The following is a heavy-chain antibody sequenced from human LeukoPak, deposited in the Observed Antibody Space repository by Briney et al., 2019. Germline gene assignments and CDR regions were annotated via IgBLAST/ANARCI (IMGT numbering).Heavy chain of an antibody. CDR1: GFTFSSYG. V-gene: IGHV3-30*18. D-gene: IGHD5-24*01. J-gene: IGHJ4*02. CDR2: ISYDGSNK. Sequence: GGSLRLSCAASGFTFSSYGMHWVRQAPGKGLEWVAVISYDGSNKYYADSVKGRFTISRDNSKNTLYLQMNSLRAEDTAVYYCAKGVRDGYNYVDYWGQGTLVTVPS. CDR3: AKGVRDGYNYVDY.